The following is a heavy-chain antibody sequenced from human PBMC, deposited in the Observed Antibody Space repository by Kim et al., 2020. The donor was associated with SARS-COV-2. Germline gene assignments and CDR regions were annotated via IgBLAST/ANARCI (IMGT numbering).Heavy chain of an antibody. J-gene: IGHJ2*01. Sequence: SETLSLTCTVSGGSISSSSYYWGWIRQPPGKGQEWIGSIYYSGSTYYNPSLKSRVTISVDTSKNQFSLKLSSVTAADTAVYYCASHCHSSWYFYWYFDLWGRGTLVTVSS. CDR1: GGSISSSSYY. CDR2: IYYSGST. V-gene: IGHV4-39*01. D-gene: IGHD6-13*01. CDR3: ASHCHSSWYFYWYFDL.